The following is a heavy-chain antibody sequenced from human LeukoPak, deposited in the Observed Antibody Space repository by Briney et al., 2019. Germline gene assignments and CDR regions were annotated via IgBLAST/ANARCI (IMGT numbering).Heavy chain of an antibody. CDR2: IKDDGSET. D-gene: IGHD2/OR15-2a*01. CDR3: AGELKRLWRDYLDN. V-gene: IGHV3-7*01. Sequence: PGGSLRLSCAVSGLTFRDYWMSWVRQAPGQGLEWVANIKDDGSETYYVDSVKGRFTISRDNTKNSLYLQMDSLRAEDSAIYYCAGELKRLWRDYLDNWGQGTLVTVSS. CDR1: GLTFRDYW. J-gene: IGHJ4*02.